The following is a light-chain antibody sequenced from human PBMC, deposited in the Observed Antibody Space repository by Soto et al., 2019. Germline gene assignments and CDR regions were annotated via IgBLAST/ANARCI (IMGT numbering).Light chain of an antibody. CDR3: QQYSTYMWT. CDR1: QSISNW. J-gene: IGKJ1*01. CDR2: DAS. Sequence: DIQMTQSPSTLSASVGDRVTITCRASQSISNWLAWYQQKPGKAPNLLIYDASSLESGVPSRFSGSESGTEFTLTISSLQPDDFATYYCQQYSTYMWTFGQGTKVEIK. V-gene: IGKV1-5*01.